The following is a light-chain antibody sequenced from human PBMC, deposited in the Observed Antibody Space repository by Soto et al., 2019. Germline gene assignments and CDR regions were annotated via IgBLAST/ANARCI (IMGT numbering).Light chain of an antibody. CDR1: QSISNF. CDR2: AAS. Sequence: DIPMTQSPSSLSASVGDRVTITCRASQSISNFLNWYQQKPGKAPKLVIYAASSLRSGVTSRFSVSGSGTDLTITISSLQREDCETYVGQQSYSSPWTFGQGTKVDIK. V-gene: IGKV1-39*01. J-gene: IGKJ1*01. CDR3: QQSYSSPWT.